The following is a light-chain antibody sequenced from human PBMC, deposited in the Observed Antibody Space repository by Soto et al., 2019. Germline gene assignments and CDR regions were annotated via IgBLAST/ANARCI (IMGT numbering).Light chain of an antibody. CDR3: SSYTSSSTLYV. V-gene: IGLV2-14*01. Sequence: QSALTQPASVSGSPGQSITISWTETSSDVGDNNYVSWYQQHPGKAPKLMIYDVTHRPSGISNRFSGSKSGNTASLTISGLQAEDEADYYCSSYTSSSTLYVFGTGTKLTVL. J-gene: IGLJ1*01. CDR2: DVT. CDR1: SSDVGDNNY.